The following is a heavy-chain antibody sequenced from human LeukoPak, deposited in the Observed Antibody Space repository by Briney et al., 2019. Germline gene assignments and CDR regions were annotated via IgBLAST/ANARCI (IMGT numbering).Heavy chain of an antibody. CDR1: GFTFSSYA. CDR3: ARNPSDSSSSWIDFYYYYMDV. J-gene: IGHJ6*03. V-gene: IGHV3-74*01. D-gene: IGHD6-13*01. CDR2: INSDGSST. Sequence: GGSLRLSCAASGFTFSSYAMSWVRQAPGKGLVWVSRINSDGSSTSYADSVKGRFTISRDNAKNTLYLQMNSLRAEDTAVYYCARNPSDSSSSWIDFYYYYMDVWGKGTTVTISS.